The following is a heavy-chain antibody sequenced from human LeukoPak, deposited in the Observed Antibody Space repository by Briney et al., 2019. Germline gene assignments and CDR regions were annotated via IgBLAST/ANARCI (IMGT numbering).Heavy chain of an antibody. CDR3: ARDFTTVVTDRDAFDI. J-gene: IGHJ3*02. CDR1: GFTFSSYS. Sequence: GGSLRLSCAASGFTFSSYSMNWVRQAPGKGLEWVSSISSSSSYIYYADSVKGRFTISRDNAKNSLYLQMNSLRAEDTAVYYCARDFTTVVTDRDAFDIWGQGTMVTVSS. CDR2: ISSSSSYI. D-gene: IGHD4-23*01. V-gene: IGHV3-21*01.